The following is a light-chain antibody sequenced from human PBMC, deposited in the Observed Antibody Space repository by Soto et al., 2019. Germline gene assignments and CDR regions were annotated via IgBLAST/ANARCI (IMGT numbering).Light chain of an antibody. J-gene: IGKJ2*01. CDR1: QNIGDS. V-gene: IGKV1-39*01. CDR3: QHSWT. Sequence: DIQMTQSPSSLSASVGDRVTITCRASQNIGDSLNWYQQNPGKAPKLLIYDASSLQSGVPSRFSGSGSWTDFTLPVSSLQPEDFASYYCQHSWTFGQGTKLEI. CDR2: DAS.